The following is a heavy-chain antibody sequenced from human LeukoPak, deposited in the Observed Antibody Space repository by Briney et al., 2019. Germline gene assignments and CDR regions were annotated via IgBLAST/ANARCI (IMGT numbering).Heavy chain of an antibody. J-gene: IGHJ6*03. CDR3: ARVREDIVVVVAAPDHYYYMDV. CDR1: GGSISSYY. CDR2: IYTSGGT. D-gene: IGHD2-15*01. V-gene: IGHV4-4*07. Sequence: PSETLSLTCTDPGGSISSYYWSWIRHPAGKGLEWSWRIYTSGGTNYNPSLKSRVTMSVDTSKNQFSLQLSSVTAADTAVYYCARVREDIVVVVAAPDHYYYMDVWGKGTTVTVSS.